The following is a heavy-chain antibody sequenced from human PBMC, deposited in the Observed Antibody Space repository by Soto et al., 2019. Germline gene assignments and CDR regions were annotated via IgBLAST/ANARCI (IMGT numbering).Heavy chain of an antibody. CDR1: GGSISSYY. V-gene: IGHV4-59*01. Sequence: QVQLQESGPGLVKPSETLSLTCTVSGGSISSYYWSWIRQPPGKGLEWIGYIYYSGSTNYNPSLMCRVTISVDTSKNQFSLKLSSVTAADTAVYYCARDVGYSSSWYAWFDPWGQGTLVTVSS. CDR3: ARDVGYSSSWYAWFDP. CDR2: IYYSGST. D-gene: IGHD6-13*01. J-gene: IGHJ5*02.